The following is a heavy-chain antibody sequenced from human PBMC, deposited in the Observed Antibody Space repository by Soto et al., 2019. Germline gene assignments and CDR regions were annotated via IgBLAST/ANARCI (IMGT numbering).Heavy chain of an antibody. CDR2: ISYDGSNK. J-gene: IGHJ4*02. CDR1: GFTFSSYA. Sequence: QPGGSLRLSCAASGFTFSSYAMHWVRQAPGKGREWVAVISYDGSNKYYADSVKGRFTISRDNSKNTLYPQMNSLRAEDTAVYYCARHKRDLRFLEWSYYFDYWGQGTLVTVSS. V-gene: IGHV3-30-3*01. CDR3: ARHKRDLRFLEWSYYFDY. D-gene: IGHD3-3*01.